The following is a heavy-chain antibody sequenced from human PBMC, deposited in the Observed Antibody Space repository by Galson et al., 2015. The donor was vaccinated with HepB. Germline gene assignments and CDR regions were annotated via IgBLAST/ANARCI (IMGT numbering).Heavy chain of an antibody. Sequence: SVKVSCKASGFTFTSSAMQWVRQARGQRLEWIGWIVVGSGNTNYAQKFQERVTITRDMSTSTAYMELSSLRSEDTAVYYCVREGGDYVGYFQHWGQGTLVTVSS. J-gene: IGHJ1*01. CDR1: GFTFTSSA. CDR2: IVVGSGNT. D-gene: IGHD4-17*01. V-gene: IGHV1-58*02. CDR3: VREGGDYVGYFQH.